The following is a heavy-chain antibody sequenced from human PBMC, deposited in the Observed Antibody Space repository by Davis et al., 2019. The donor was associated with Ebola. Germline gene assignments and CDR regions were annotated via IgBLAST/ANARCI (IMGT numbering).Heavy chain of an antibody. Sequence: MPSETLSLTCTVSGGSISNGDYYWSWFRQPPGKGLEWIGFIYYSGSTYYNPSLKSRLTMSVDTSKTQFSLKLSSVTAADTAVYYCARLRPAAGTIDYWGQGTLVTVSS. V-gene: IGHV4-30-4*01. CDR3: ARLRPAAGTIDY. J-gene: IGHJ4*02. CDR1: GGSISNGDYY. D-gene: IGHD6-13*01. CDR2: IYYSGST.